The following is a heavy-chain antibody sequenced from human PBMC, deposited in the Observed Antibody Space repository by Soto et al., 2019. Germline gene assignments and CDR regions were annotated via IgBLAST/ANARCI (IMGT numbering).Heavy chain of an antibody. CDR1: GGSIRRYY. CDR2: FSPSGKT. D-gene: IGHD3-16*01. V-gene: IGHV4-4*07. Sequence: QVQLQESGPGLVKPSETLSLTCTVSGGSIRRYYWRWTRQPAGKGLEWIGRFSPSGKTNYNPSLQSRLTMSADKSRNQFSLKLTSVTAADTAVYYCARCGLDYGMDVWGQGTTVTVSS. CDR3: ARCGLDYGMDV. J-gene: IGHJ6*02.